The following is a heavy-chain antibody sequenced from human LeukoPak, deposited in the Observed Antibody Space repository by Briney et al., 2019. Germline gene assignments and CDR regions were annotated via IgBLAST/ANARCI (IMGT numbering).Heavy chain of an antibody. CDR2: ISYDGSNK. J-gene: IGHJ4*02. CDR1: GFTFSSYG. CDR3: AKTYSSSWSIFDY. V-gene: IGHV3-30*18. Sequence: PGGSLRLSCAASGFTFSSYGMHWVRQAPGKGLEWVAVISYDGSNKYYADSVKGRFTISRDNSKNTLYLQMNSLRAEDTAVYYCAKTYSSSWSIFDYWGQGTPVTVSS. D-gene: IGHD6-13*01.